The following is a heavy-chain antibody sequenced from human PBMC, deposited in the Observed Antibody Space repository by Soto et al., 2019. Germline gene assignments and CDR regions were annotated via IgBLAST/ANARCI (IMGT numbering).Heavy chain of an antibody. V-gene: IGHV4-59*01. J-gene: IGHJ4*01. CDR3: ARASVYYYGSVNYYNVGYYFDY. Sequence: PSETLSLTCTVSGGSISSYYWSWIRQPPGKGLEWIGYIYYSGSTNSNPSLKSRVTISVDTSNNQFSQKLSSVTAADTAVYYCARASVYYYGSVNYYNVGYYFDYWGQGTLVTVSS. CDR2: IYYSGST. CDR1: GGSISSYY. D-gene: IGHD3-10*01.